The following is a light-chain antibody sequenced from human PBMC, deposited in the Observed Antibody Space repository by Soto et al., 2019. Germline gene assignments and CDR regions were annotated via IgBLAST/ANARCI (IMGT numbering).Light chain of an antibody. Sequence: DIVVTQSPATLSASPGERVTLSCRASQFVSSRLAWYQRRPGQVPRLLIYDTSTRAPGISARFSGSGSGTEFTLTISSLQSEDFAVYYCLHHGSSLWTFGQGTKVDIK. V-gene: IGKV3-15*01. CDR2: DTS. CDR1: QFVSSR. J-gene: IGKJ1*01. CDR3: LHHGSSLWT.